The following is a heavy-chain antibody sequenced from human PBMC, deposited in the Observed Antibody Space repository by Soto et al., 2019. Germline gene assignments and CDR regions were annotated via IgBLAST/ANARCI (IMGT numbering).Heavy chain of an antibody. J-gene: IGHJ2*01. CDR3: ARDFEPLRTSWYFHL. CDR2: ISHTWNT. CDR1: SNSIEGDDY. Sequence: PSETLCLTGTVPSNSIEGDDYGAWVRQSRGRGLEWVVSISHTWNTFYNPSLKGRVTITVDTSTDQFTRRLPSVTAADTAASYCARDFEPLRTSWYFHLWGRGTLVTVSS. D-gene: IGHD2-21*02. V-gene: IGHV4-38-2*02.